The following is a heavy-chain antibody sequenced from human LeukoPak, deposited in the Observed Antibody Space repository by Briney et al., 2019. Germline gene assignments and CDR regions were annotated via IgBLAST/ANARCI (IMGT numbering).Heavy chain of an antibody. V-gene: IGHV4-59*01. CDR2: IYYGVST. CDR1: GGSISSYY. Sequence: SETLSRTCTVSGGSISSYYWSWIRQPPGKGLEWSGYIYYGVSTNYNPSLKSRVTISVDTSKNQFSLKLSSVTAADTAVYYCARFVAVAHAFDIWGQGTMVTVSS. D-gene: IGHD6-19*01. CDR3: ARFVAVAHAFDI. J-gene: IGHJ3*02.